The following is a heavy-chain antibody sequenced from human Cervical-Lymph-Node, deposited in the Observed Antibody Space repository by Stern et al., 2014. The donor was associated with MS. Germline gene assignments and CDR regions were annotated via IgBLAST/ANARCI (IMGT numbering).Heavy chain of an antibody. CDR2: ISSSSSYI. J-gene: IGHJ4*02. D-gene: IGHD3-22*01. V-gene: IGHV3-21*01. Sequence: EVQLVQSGGGLVKPGGSLRLSCAASGFTFSSYSMNWVRQAPGKGLEWVSSISSSSSYIYYADSVKGRFTISRDNATNSLYLQMNSLRAEDTAVYYCARVEYYYDSSGFDYWGQGTLVTVSS. CDR1: GFTFSSYS. CDR3: ARVEYYYDSSGFDY.